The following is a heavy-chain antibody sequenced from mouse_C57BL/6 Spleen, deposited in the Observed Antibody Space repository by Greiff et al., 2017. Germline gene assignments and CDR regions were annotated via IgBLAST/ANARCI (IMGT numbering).Heavy chain of an antibody. J-gene: IGHJ4*01. D-gene: IGHD2-5*01. V-gene: IGHV5-12*01. CDR3: ARPYSNYEYYAMDY. Sequence: EVKLVESGGGLVQPGGSLKLSCAASGFTFSDYYMYWVRQTPEKRLEWVAYISNGGGSTYYPDTVKGRFTISRDNAKNTLYLQMSRLKSEDTAMYYCARPYSNYEYYAMDYWGQGTSVTVSS. CDR2: ISNGGGST. CDR1: GFTFSDYY.